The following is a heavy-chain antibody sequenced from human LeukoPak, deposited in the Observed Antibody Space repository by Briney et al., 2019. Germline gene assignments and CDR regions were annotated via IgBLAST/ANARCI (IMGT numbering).Heavy chain of an antibody. CDR1: GYSFTSYW. J-gene: IGHJ4*02. Sequence: GEPLQISCKGSGYSFTSYWIAWVRQMSGKGLEWMGIIYPGDSDTRYSPSFQGQVTISADKSISTAYLQWSSLKASDTAMYYCARQGSYFDYWAQGTLVTVSS. CDR2: IYPGDSDT. CDR3: ARQGSYFDY. V-gene: IGHV5-51*01.